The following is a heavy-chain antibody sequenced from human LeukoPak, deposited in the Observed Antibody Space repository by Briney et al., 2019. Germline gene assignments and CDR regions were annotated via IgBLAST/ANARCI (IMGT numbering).Heavy chain of an antibody. D-gene: IGHD4-17*01. Sequence: QPGGSLRLSCAASGFTFSSYAMHWVRQAPGKGLEWVATITYDGSNKYYADSVKGRFTISRDNSKNTLYLQMNSLRADDTAVYYCARLDGAYDYGDYSRVWGQGTLVTVSS. CDR1: GFTFSSYA. CDR2: ITYDGSNK. J-gene: IGHJ4*02. CDR3: ARLDGAYDYGDYSRV. V-gene: IGHV3-30-3*01.